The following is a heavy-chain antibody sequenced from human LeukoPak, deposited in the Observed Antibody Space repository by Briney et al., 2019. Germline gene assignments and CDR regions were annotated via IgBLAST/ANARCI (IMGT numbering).Heavy chain of an antibody. Sequence: PLETLSLTCTVSGDSVRSSSYFWAWIRQPPGKGLEWIANIYYSGSTYYNPSLKSRVTITLDTSKNQFSLNLTSVPAADTALYYCARGRGYDPVVFYFDYWGQGNLVTVSS. D-gene: IGHD5-12*01. CDR3: ARGRGYDPVVFYFDY. CDR2: IYYSGST. CDR1: GDSVRSSSYF. J-gene: IGHJ4*02. V-gene: IGHV4-39*07.